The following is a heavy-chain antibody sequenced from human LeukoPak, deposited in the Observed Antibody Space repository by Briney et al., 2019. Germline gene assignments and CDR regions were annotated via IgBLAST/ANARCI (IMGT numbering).Heavy chain of an antibody. CDR1: GGSFSGYY. CDR2: INHSGST. J-gene: IGHJ6*02. V-gene: IGHV4-34*01. D-gene: IGHD6-6*01. CDR3: ARAYSSSSYFYYYYGMDV. Sequence: SETLSLTCAVYGGSFSGYYWSWIRQPPGKGLERIGEINHSGSTNYNPSLKSRVTISVDTSKNQFSLKLSSVTAADTAVYYCARAYSSSSYFYYYYGMDVWGQGTTVTVSS.